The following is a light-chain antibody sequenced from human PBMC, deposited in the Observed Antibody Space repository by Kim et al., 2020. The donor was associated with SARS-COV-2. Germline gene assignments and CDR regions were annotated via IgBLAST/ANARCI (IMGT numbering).Light chain of an antibody. J-gene: IGKJ2*01. Sequence: LSSCAGESATLTGRASESGRSFLAWYQQKPGEAPRLLIYDASSRATGIPARFSSSGSGTDFTLTIRSLEPEDVAVYCWQQRSNWYTFGQGTKLEI. CDR1: ESGRSF. CDR3: QQRSNWYT. CDR2: DAS. V-gene: IGKV3-11*01.